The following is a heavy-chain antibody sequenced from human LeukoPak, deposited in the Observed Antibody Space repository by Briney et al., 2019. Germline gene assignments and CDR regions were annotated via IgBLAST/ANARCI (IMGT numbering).Heavy chain of an antibody. CDR2: ISAYNGNT. V-gene: IGHV1-18*01. CDR3: ARDSTAAHAAFDI. D-gene: IGHD6-13*01. J-gene: IGHJ3*02. CDR1: GYTFTSYG. Sequence: ASVTVSCTASGYTFTSYGISWVRQAPGQGLEWMGWISAYNGNTNYAQKLQGRVTMTTDTSTSTAYMELRSLRSDDTAVYYCARDSTAAHAAFDIWGQGTMVTVSS.